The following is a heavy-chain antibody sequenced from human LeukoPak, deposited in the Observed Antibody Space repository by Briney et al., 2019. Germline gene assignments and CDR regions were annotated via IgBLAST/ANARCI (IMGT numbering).Heavy chain of an antibody. Sequence: GGSLRLSCAASGFTFSSYGMHWVRQAPGKGREWVAFIRHDGSNKYYADSVKGRFTISRDNSKNTLYLQMNSLRAEDTAVYYCARGGCGGDCYYVPYYFDYWGQGTLVTVSS. J-gene: IGHJ4*02. CDR1: GFTFSSYG. V-gene: IGHV3-30*02. CDR3: ARGGCGGDCYYVPYYFDY. CDR2: IRHDGSNK. D-gene: IGHD2-21*02.